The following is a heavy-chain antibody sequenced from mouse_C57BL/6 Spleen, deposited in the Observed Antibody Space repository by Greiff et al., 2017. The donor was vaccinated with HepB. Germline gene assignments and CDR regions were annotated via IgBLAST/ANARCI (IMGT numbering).Heavy chain of an antibody. V-gene: IGHV5-17*01. CDR1: GFTFSDYG. J-gene: IGHJ2*01. CDR3: ARDWDEGFDY. D-gene: IGHD4-1*01. CDR2: ISSGSSTI. Sequence: EVKVEESGGGLVKPGGSLKLSCAASGFTFSDYGMHWVRQAPEKGLEWVAYISSGSSTIYYADTVKGRFTISRDNAKNTLFLQMTSLRSEDTAMYYCARDWDEGFDYWGQGTTLTVSS.